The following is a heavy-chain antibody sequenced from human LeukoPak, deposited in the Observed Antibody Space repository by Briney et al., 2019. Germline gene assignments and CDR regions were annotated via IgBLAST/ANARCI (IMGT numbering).Heavy chain of an antibody. V-gene: IGHV3-64*01. J-gene: IGHJ4*02. CDR1: GFTFSSSA. CDR2: ISSNGGTT. D-gene: IGHD2-15*01. Sequence: GGSLRLSCAASGFTFSSSAMHWVRQAPGRGLEYVSAISSNGGTTYYANSVKGRFTISRDNSKNTLYLQMGSLRAEDMAVYYCARGSYCSGGSCYSAYWGQGTLVTVSS. CDR3: ARGSYCSGGSCYSAY.